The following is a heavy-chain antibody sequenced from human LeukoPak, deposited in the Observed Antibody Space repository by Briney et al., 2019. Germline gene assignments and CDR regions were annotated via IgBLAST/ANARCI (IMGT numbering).Heavy chain of an antibody. Sequence: GESLKISFKGAGCPFTAYWIGWVRQMPGKGREWVGIIHPGDSDTRYSPSFQGQVTISADKSITTAYLQWSSLKASDTAMYYCGRHQHSGSYGAFDIWGQGTMVTVSS. J-gene: IGHJ3*02. CDR2: IHPGDSDT. CDR3: GRHQHSGSYGAFDI. D-gene: IGHD1-26*01. CDR1: GCPFTAYW. V-gene: IGHV5-51*01.